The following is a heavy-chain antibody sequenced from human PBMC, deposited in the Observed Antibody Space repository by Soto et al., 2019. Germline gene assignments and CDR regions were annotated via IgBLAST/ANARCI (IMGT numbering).Heavy chain of an antibody. D-gene: IGHD3-22*01. V-gene: IGHV5-51*01. J-gene: IGHJ4*02. CDR3: ASSYFYDSGGYYPFDY. Sequence: GESMKISCKGSGYSFTSYWIGWVRQMPGKGLEWMGIIYPGDSDTRYSPSFQGQVTISADKSISTAYLQWSSLKASDTAMYYCASSYFYDSGGYYPFDYWGQGTRVTVSS. CDR1: GYSFTSYW. CDR2: IYPGDSDT.